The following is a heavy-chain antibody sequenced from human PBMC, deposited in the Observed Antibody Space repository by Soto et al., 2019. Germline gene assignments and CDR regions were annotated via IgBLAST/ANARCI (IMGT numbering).Heavy chain of an antibody. D-gene: IGHD2-2*01. J-gene: IGHJ3*01. V-gene: IGHV1-3*01. CDR1: GYTFSSYT. CDR3: ARVSSTSDAFDV. CDR2: INAGNGNT. Sequence: ASVKVSCKASGYTFSSYTIHWVRQAPGQRLEWMVWINAGNGNTKYSQKFQARVTITRDTIASTTYMDLTSLRYEDTAIYYCARVSSTSDAFDVWGQGTLVTVSS.